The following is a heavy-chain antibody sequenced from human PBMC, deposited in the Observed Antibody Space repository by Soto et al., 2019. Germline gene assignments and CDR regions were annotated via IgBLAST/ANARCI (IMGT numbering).Heavy chain of an antibody. Sequence: DSVKVSCKASGYTFTSYYMHWVRQAPGQGLEWMGIINPSGGSTSYAQKFQGRVTMTRDTSTSTVYMELSSLRSEDTAVYYCSGFYLGFFNNSSFYKVKAFDFWA. V-gene: IGHV1-46*01. CDR3: SGFYLGFFNNSSFYKVKAFDF. D-gene: IGHD2-2*02. CDR2: INPSGGST. CDR1: GYTFTSYY. J-gene: IGHJ3*01.